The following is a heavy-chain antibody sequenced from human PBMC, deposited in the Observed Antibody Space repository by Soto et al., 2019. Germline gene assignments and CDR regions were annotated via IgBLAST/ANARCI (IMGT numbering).Heavy chain of an antibody. D-gene: IGHD3-16*01. CDR3: XXXXXXXXTWALY. CDR2: IFYSGST. V-gene: IGHV4-61*01. Sequence: QVQLQESGPGLVKPSETLSLTCTVSGGSXXXXXXXXNWIRQXXXXXLEWIGYIFYSGSTNYNPSLKSRVXXXXXXXXXXXXXXXXXXXXXXXXXXXXXXXXXXXXTWALYWGQGTLVTVSS. CDR1: GGSXXXXXXX. J-gene: IGHJ4*02.